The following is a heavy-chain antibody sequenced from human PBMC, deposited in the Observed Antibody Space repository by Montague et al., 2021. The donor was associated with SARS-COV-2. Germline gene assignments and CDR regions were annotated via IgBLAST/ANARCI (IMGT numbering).Heavy chain of an antibody. J-gene: IGHJ3*02. D-gene: IGHD6-13*01. V-gene: IGHV6-1*01. Sequence: CAISGDSVSSNTAAWNWIRQSPSRGLVRLGRTFYRSKWYNEFAESVKSRISINADTSKSEVSLQLKYVTPEDTAMYYCARDSRNWYGPIGFDIWGQGTVVTVS. CDR2: TFYRSKWYN. CDR3: ARDSRNWYGPIGFDI. CDR1: GDSVSSNTAA.